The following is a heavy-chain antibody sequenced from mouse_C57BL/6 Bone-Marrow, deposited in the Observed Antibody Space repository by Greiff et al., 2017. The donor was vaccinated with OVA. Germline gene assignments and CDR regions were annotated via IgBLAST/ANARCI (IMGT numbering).Heavy chain of an antibody. CDR1: GYTFTSYW. CDR2: IDPSDSYT. J-gene: IGHJ4*01. V-gene: IGHV1-69*01. CDR3: ARMGYAMDY. Sequence: QVQLQQPGAELVMPGASVKLSCKASGYTFTSYWMHWVKQRPGQGLEWIGEIDPSDSYTNYNQKFKGKSTLTVDKSSSTASMQLSSLTSEDSAVYYCARMGYAMDYWGQGTSVTVSA.